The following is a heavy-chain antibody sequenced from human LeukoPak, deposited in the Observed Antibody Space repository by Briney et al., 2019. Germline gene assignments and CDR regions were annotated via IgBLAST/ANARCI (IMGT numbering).Heavy chain of an antibody. D-gene: IGHD3-3*01. Sequence: SETLSLTCTVSGGSISSSSYYWGWIRQPPGKGLEWIGSIYYSGSTYYNPSLKSRVTISVDTSKNQFSLKLSSVTAADTAVYYCARGSRYDFWSGYHTDTTASDAFDIWGQGTMVTVSS. CDR2: IYYSGST. CDR1: GGSISSSSYY. CDR3: ARGSRYDFWSGYHTDTTASDAFDI. J-gene: IGHJ3*02. V-gene: IGHV4-39*07.